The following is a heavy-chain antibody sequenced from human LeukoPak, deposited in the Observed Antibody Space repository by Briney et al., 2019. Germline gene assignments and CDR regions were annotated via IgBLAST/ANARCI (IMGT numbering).Heavy chain of an antibody. CDR3: AREGRYCSGGSCYIWDY. Sequence: GASVKVSCKASGGTFSSYAISWVRQAPEQGLEWMGGIIPIFGTANYAQKFQGRVTITADKSTSTAYMELSSLRSEDTAVYYCAREGRYCSGGSCYIWDYWGQGTLVTVSS. CDR1: GGTFSSYA. CDR2: IIPIFGTA. J-gene: IGHJ4*02. V-gene: IGHV1-69*06. D-gene: IGHD2-15*01.